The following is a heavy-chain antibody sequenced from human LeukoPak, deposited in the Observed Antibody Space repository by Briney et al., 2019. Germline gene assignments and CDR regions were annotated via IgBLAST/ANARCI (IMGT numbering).Heavy chain of an antibody. CDR2: IYWDDDK. J-gene: IGHJ5*02. D-gene: IGHD6-13*01. V-gene: IGHV2-5*02. CDR3: AHSESSSWTNWFDP. Sequence: SGPTWVNPTQTLTLTCTFTGFSLSTSGVGVGWIRQPPGKALAWLALIYWDDDKRYSPSLKSRLTITTDTSKNQVVLTMTNMDPVDTATYYCAHSESSSWTNWFDPWGQGTLVTVSS. CDR1: GFSLSTSGVG.